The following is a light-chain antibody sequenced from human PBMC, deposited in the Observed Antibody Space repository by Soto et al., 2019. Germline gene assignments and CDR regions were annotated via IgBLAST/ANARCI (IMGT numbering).Light chain of an antibody. J-gene: IGLJ1*01. V-gene: IGLV2-14*01. CDR3: SSYTSSSHYV. CDR2: DVS. Sequence: QSALTQPASVSGSPGQSITISCTGTSSDVGGYNYVSWYQQHPGKAPKLMIYDVSTRPSGVSNRFSGSKSGNTASLTISGLQAEDEADYYCSSYTSSSHYVFGTGTKLTVL. CDR1: SSDVGGYNY.